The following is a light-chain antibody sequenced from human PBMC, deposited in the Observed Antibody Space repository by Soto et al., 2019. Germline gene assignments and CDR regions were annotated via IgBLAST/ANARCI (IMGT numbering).Light chain of an antibody. CDR2: AAS. V-gene: IGKV3-20*01. CDR1: QSLSSGY. Sequence: EIMLTQSPGTLSLSPGERATLSFRASQSLSSGYLAWYQQKPGQAPRILIYAASSRATGIPDRFSGSGSGTDFSLTINRLEPEDSAVYYCQQYDTSPRTFGQGTKVDIK. J-gene: IGKJ1*01. CDR3: QQYDTSPRT.